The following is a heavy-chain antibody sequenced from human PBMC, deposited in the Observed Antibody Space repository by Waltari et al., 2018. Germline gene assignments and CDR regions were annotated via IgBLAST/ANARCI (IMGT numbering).Heavy chain of an antibody. V-gene: IGHV3-7*01. CDR3: ARESGYYDSSGYPPYYFDY. J-gene: IGHJ4*02. CDR1: GFTFSSYW. Sequence: EVQLVESGGGLVQPGGSLRLSCAASGFTFSSYWMSWVRPAPGKGVEWVANIKQDGSEKYYVDSVKGRFTISRDNAKNSLYLQMNSLRAEDTAVYYCARESGYYDSSGYPPYYFDYWGQGTLVTVSS. D-gene: IGHD3-22*01. CDR2: IKQDGSEK.